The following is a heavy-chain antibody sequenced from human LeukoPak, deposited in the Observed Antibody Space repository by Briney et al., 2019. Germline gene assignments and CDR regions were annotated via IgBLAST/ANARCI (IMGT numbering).Heavy chain of an antibody. CDR3: AKANPFVDTTLLGDY. Sequence: LTGGSLRLSCAASGFTFSSYAMSWVRQAPGKGLEWVSAISGSGGSTYYADSVKGRFTISRDNSKNTVYLQMNNLRAEDTAVYYCAKANPFVDTTLLGDYWGQGTLVTVSS. CDR2: ISGSGGST. V-gene: IGHV3-23*01. CDR1: GFTFSSYA. D-gene: IGHD5-18*01. J-gene: IGHJ4*01.